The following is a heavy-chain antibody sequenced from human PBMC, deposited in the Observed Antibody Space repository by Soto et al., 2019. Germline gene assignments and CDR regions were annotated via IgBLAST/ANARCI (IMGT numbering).Heavy chain of an antibody. CDR2: IRNKADTYAT. CDR1: GFTFSDSA. D-gene: IGHD1-1*01. Sequence: GGSLRLSCAASGFTFSDSAIHWVRQAPGKGLEWVGRIRNKADTYATADVAPVDGRFTVSRDDSKNTSCLQMNSLKPEDTAVYYCVREIHTTGGAKEGFYNYMDVWGKGTTVTVSS. J-gene: IGHJ6*03. V-gene: IGHV3-73*01. CDR3: VREIHTTGGAKEGFYNYMDV.